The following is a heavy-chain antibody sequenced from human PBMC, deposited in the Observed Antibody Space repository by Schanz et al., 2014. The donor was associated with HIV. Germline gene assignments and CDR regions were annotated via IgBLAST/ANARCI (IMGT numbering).Heavy chain of an antibody. D-gene: IGHD1-1*01. CDR3: ARGSRWNINWFDP. CDR2: LNYNGNT. V-gene: IGHV4-59*08. J-gene: IGHJ5*02. CDR1: GGSISTYS. Sequence: QVQLQESGPGLVKPSETLSLTCTVSGGSISTYSWTWIRQPPGKGLEYIGSLNYNGNTNYNPSPKSRVTISVDPSRSQFSLKLSPVTAADTAVYYCARGSRWNINWFDPWGQGTLVTVSS.